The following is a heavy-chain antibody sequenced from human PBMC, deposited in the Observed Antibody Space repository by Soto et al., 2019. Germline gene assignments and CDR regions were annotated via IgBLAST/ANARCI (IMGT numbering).Heavy chain of an antibody. CDR3: ADSWPPPSY. CDR1: GFSFGHYW. D-gene: IGHD3-10*01. CDR2: ISPYGRTT. J-gene: IGHJ4*02. Sequence: GGSRGRSCPASGFSFGHYWRHWVRHAPGKGLVWVSRISPYGRTTTYSDSVKGRFTISRYNAKSTLYLQMNSLTVEDGGVYYCADSWPPPSYWGQGPLVRVSS. V-gene: IGHV3-74*01.